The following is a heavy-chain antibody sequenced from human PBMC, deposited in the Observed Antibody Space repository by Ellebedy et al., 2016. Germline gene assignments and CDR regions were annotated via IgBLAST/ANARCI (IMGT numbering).Heavy chain of an antibody. D-gene: IGHD1-14*01. CDR1: GFTFSSYG. J-gene: IGHJ2*01. V-gene: IGHV3-30*18. CDR2: ISYDGSNK. CDR3: AKTTWDL. Sequence: GESLKISCAASGFTFSSYGMHWVRQAPGKGLEWVAVISYDGSNKYYADSVKGRFTISRDNSKNTLYLQMNSLRAEDTAVYYCAKTTWDLWGRGTLVTVSS.